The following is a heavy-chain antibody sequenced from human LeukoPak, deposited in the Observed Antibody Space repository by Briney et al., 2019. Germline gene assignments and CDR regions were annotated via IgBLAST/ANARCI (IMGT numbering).Heavy chain of an antibody. J-gene: IGHJ5*02. D-gene: IGHD6-13*01. Sequence: GGSLRLSCAASGFTFSDYYMSWIRQAPGKGLEWVSYISSSSSYTNYADSVKGRFTISRDNAKNTLYLQMNSLRAEDTAVYYCARAAYSSSFNWFDPWGQGTLVTVSS. CDR1: GFTFSDYY. CDR3: ARAAYSSSFNWFDP. CDR2: ISSSSSYT. V-gene: IGHV3-11*06.